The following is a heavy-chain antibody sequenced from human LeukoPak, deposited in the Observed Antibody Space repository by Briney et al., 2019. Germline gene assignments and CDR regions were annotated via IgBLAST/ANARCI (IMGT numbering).Heavy chain of an antibody. CDR3: ARQSRGTTARLFDY. J-gene: IGHJ4*02. Sequence: PSETLSLTCTVSGDSISSYYWSWIRQPPGKGLEWIGYISYSGSTNYTPSLESRVTISGDTSKNQFSLKLSSVTAADTAFYYCARQSRGTTARLFDYWGQGTLVTVSS. V-gene: IGHV4-59*08. CDR1: GDSISSYY. D-gene: IGHD1-1*01. CDR2: ISYSGST.